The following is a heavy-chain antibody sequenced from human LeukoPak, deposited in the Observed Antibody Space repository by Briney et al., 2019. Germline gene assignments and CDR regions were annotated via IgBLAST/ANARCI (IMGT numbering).Heavy chain of an antibody. V-gene: IGHV3-66*01. J-gene: IGHJ4*02. Sequence: GGSLRPSCAASGFTFSSYAMSWVRQAPGKGLEWVSVIYSGGSTYYADSVKGRFTISRDNSKNTLYLQMNSLRAEDTAVYYCARALVGGGTYFDYWGQGTLVTVSS. D-gene: IGHD1-26*01. CDR2: IYSGGST. CDR1: GFTFSSYA. CDR3: ARALVGGGTYFDY.